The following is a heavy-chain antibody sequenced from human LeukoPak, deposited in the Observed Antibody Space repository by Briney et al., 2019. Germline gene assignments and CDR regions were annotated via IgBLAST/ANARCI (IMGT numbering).Heavy chain of an antibody. D-gene: IGHD1-26*01. J-gene: IGHJ4*02. CDR3: ARLPIVGATWGFDY. CDR1: GGSISSGSYY. V-gene: IGHV4-61*02. Sequence: PSETLSLTCTVSGGSISSGSYYWSWIRQPAGKGLEWIGRIYTSGSTNYNPSLKSRVTISVDTSKNQFSLKLSSVTAADTAVYYCARLPIVGATWGFDYWGQGTLVTVSS. CDR2: IYTSGST.